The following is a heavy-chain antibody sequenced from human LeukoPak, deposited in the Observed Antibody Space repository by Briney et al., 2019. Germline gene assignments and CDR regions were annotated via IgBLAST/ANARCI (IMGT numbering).Heavy chain of an antibody. J-gene: IGHJ4*02. Sequence: GGSLRLSCAASGFTFSSYAMSWVRQAPGKGLEWVSAISGSGGSTYYADSVKGRFTISRDNSKNTLYLQMDSLRAEDTAVYYGXXXXXTMIVVVILPAFDYWGQGTLVTVSS. D-gene: IGHD3-22*01. CDR1: GFTFSSYA. CDR2: ISGSGGST. CDR3: XXXXXTMIVVVILPAFDY. V-gene: IGHV3-23*01.